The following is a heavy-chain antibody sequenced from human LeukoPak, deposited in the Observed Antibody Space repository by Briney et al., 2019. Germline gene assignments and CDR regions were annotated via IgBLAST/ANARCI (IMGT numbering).Heavy chain of an antibody. CDR3: ARDLTAASGNCFGP. CDR2: INSDGSST. J-gene: IGHJ5*02. D-gene: IGHD6-13*01. CDR1: GFTFSSYW. Sequence: GGSLRLSCAASGFTFSSYWMSWVRQAPGKGLLWVSRINSDGSSTRYADSVKGRFTISRGNAKNTLYLQMNSLRAEDTAVYYCARDLTAASGNCFGPWGQGTLVTVSS. V-gene: IGHV3-74*01.